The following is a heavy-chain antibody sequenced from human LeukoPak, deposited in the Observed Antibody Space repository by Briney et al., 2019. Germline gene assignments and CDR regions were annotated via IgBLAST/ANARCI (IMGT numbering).Heavy chain of an antibody. V-gene: IGHV1-46*01. CDR2: INPSGGST. CDR3: AREGGPGFGELRPPIYYFDY. CDR1: GYPFTAGA. D-gene: IGHD3-10*01. Sequence: ASVKVSCKVSGYPFTAGAFSWVRQAPGQGLEWMGIINPSGGSTSYAQKFQGRVTITADKSTSTAYMELSSLRSEDTAVYYCAREGGPGFGELRPPIYYFDYWGQGTLVTVSS. J-gene: IGHJ4*02.